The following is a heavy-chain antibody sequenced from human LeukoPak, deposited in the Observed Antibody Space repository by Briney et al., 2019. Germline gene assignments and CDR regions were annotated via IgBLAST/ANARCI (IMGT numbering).Heavy chain of an antibody. CDR1: GFTFSSYA. CDR3: AKGGPITIFGVVIIKHLDY. D-gene: IGHD3-3*01. CDR2: ISGSGGST. J-gene: IGHJ4*02. Sequence: GGSLRLSCAASGFTFSSYAMSWVRQAPGKGLEWVSAISGSGGSTYYADSVKGRFTISRDNSKNTLYLQMNSLRAEDTAVYYCAKGGPITIFGVVIIKHLDYWGQGTLVTVSS. V-gene: IGHV3-23*01.